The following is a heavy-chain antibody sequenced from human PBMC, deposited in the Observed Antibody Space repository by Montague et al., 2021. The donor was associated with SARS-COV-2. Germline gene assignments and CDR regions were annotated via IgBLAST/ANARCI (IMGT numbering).Heavy chain of an antibody. Sequence: SETLSLTCAVSGGSISSSNWWSWVRQPPEKGLEWIGEIYHSGSTNYNPSLKSRVTISVDKSKNQFSLKLSSVTAADTAVYYCARRYCSSTSCPSWFDPWGQGTLVTVSS. CDR1: GGSISSSNW. V-gene: IGHV4-4*02. CDR3: ARRYCSSTSCPSWFDP. J-gene: IGHJ5*02. D-gene: IGHD2-2*01. CDR2: IYHSGST.